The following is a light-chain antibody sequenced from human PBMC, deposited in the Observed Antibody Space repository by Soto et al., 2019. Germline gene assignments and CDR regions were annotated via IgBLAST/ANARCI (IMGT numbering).Light chain of an antibody. V-gene: IGLV2-14*01. CDR2: DVS. J-gene: IGLJ2*01. Sequence: QSVLTQPASVSGSPGQSITISCTGSSSDVGGYNYVSWYQQNPGKAPKLIIYDVSNRPSGVSNRFSGSKSGNTASLTISGLQAEDEADYYCSSYTSSSTYVVFGGGTKVTVL. CDR3: SSYTSSSTYVV. CDR1: SSDVGGYNY.